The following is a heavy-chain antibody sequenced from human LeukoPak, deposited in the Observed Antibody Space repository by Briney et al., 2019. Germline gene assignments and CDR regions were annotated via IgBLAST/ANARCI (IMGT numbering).Heavy chain of an antibody. D-gene: IGHD3-10*01. CDR1: GFSISTND. V-gene: IGHV3-66*04. CDR3: AKRSPPY. J-gene: IGHJ4*02. Sequence: PGGSLRLSCTASGFSISTNDMNWVRQAPGKGLEWVSLIYISGITKYADSAQGRFTISRDTSTLYLQMNSLRAEDTAVYYCAKRSPPYWGQGTLVTVSS. CDR2: IYISGIT.